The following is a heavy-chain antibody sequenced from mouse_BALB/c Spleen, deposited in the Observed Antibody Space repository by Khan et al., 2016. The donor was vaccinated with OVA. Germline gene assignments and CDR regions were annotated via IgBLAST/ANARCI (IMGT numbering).Heavy chain of an antibody. CDR1: GYSITSDYA. V-gene: IGHV3-2*02. D-gene: IGHD2-3*01. Sequence: EVELVESGPGLVKPSQSLSLTCTVTGYSITSDYAWNWIRQFPGNKPEWMGYISYSGSTNYNPALKSRISITRDTSKNQFFLQLNSVTTEDTATYYCARDGSRYNYAMDYWGQGTSVTVSS. CDR3: ARDGSRYNYAMDY. J-gene: IGHJ4*01. CDR2: ISYSGST.